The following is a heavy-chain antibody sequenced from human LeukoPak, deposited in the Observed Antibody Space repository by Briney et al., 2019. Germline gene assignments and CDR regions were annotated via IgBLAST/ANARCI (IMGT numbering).Heavy chain of an antibody. J-gene: IGHJ4*02. CDR2: INQDGGEK. Sequence: PGGSLRLSCAASGFTFSSYWMTWVLQAPGKGLEWVANINQDGGEKNYVDSVKGRFTISRDNAKNSLYLQMNSLGAEDTAVYYCATGRSCPTCYLPDYWGQGTLVTVSS. D-gene: IGHD2-2*01. CDR3: ATGRSCPTCYLPDY. V-gene: IGHV3-7*01. CDR1: GFTFSSYW.